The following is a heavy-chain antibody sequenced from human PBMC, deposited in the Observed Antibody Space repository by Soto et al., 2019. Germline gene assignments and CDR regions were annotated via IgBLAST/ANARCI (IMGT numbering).Heavy chain of an antibody. CDR2: ISGSGGST. CDR3: GGSHYDFWSGYPAWIDY. CDR1: GFTFSSYA. J-gene: IGHJ4*02. V-gene: IGHV3-23*01. D-gene: IGHD3-3*01. Sequence: GSLRLSCAASGFTFSSYAMSWVRQAPGKGLEWVSAISGSGGSTYYADSVKGRFTISRDNSKNTLYLQMNSLRAEDTAVYYCGGSHYDFWSGYPAWIDYWGQGTLVTVSS.